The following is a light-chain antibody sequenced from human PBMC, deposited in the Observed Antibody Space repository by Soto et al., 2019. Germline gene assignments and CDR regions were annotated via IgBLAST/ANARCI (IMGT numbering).Light chain of an antibody. CDR1: QSVSSN. CDR2: GAS. CDR3: QQRSYGPRT. J-gene: IGKJ1*01. V-gene: IGKV3-15*01. Sequence: KVVTKSLATLRVNHGERATISCRASQSVSSNLAWYQQKPGQARRLLIYGASTRATGIPARFSGSGSGTEFPLTISSLRSEYCAVYCCQQRSYGPRTSAHRTKVDI.